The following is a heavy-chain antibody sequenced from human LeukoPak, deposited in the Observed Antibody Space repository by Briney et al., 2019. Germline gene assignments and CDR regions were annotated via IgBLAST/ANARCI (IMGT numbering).Heavy chain of an antibody. V-gene: IGHV3-23*01. CDR2: ISGTGDTT. CDR3: ARDPYDFWSGTLDY. CDR1: GFSFSSYA. D-gene: IGHD3-3*01. Sequence: GGSLRLSCAASGFSFSSYAMTWVRQAPGKGLEWVSSISGTGDTTYYADSVKGRFTISRDNSKNTLYLQMNSLRAEDTAVYYCARDPYDFWSGTLDYWGQGTLVTVSS. J-gene: IGHJ4*02.